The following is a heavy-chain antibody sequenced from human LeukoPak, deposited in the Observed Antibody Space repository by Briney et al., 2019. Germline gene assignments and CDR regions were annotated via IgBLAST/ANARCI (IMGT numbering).Heavy chain of an antibody. CDR3: AKEGSSGWYSFFDY. V-gene: IGHV3-74*01. CDR2: INGDGSST. D-gene: IGHD6-19*01. J-gene: IGHJ4*02. Sequence: GGSLRLSCAASGFTFNSFWMHWVRQGPGKGLVWVSRINGDGSSTNYADSVQGRFTISRDNAKNTLYLQMTSLRAEDTAVYYCAKEGSSGWYSFFDYWGPGTLVTVSS. CDR1: GFTFNSFW.